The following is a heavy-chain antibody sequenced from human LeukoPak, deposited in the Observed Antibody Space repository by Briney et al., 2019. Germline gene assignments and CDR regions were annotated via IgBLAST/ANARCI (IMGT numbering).Heavy chain of an antibody. CDR2: IYYSGST. V-gene: IGHV4-39*01. CDR3: ARLLDYDYVWGSYRPFPQAAFDI. J-gene: IGHJ3*02. Sequence: SETLSLTCTVSGGSISSSSYYWGWIRQPPGKGLEWIGSIYYSGSTYYNPSLKSRVTISVDTSKNQFSLKLSSVTAADTAVYYCARLLDYDYVWGSYRPFPQAAFDIWGQGTMVTVSS. D-gene: IGHD3-16*02. CDR1: GGSISSSSYY.